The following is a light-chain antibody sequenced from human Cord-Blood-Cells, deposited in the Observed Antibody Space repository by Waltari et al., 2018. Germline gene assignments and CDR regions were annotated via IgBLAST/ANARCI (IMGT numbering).Light chain of an antibody. CDR1: SSDVGSYNL. J-gene: IGLJ3*02. CDR2: EGS. CDR3: CSYAGSSTFWV. V-gene: IGLV2-23*03. Sequence: QSALTQPASVSGSPGQSITISCTGTSSDVGSYNLVSWYQQHPGKAPKLLIYEGSKRPSRVSNRFSGSKSSNTASLTISGLQAEVVADYYCCSYAGSSTFWVFGGGTRLTVL.